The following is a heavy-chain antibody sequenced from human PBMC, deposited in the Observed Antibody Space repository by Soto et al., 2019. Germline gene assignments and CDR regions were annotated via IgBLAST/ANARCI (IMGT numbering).Heavy chain of an antibody. CDR1: GYSFTSYW. CDR2: IDPSDSYT. D-gene: IGHD3-3*01. J-gene: IGHJ3*02. V-gene: IGHV5-10-1*01. Sequence: PGESLKISCKGSGYSFTSYWISWVRQMPGKGLEWMGRIDPSDSYTNYSPSFQGHVTISADKSISTAYLQWSSLKASDTAMYYCERGRGYYLDAFDIWGQGTMVTVSS. CDR3: ERGRGYYLDAFDI.